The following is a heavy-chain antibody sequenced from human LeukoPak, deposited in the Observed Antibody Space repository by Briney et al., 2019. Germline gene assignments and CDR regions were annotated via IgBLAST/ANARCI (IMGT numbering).Heavy chain of an antibody. Sequence: QPGGSQRLSCAASGFPFSNYALTWVRQGPGKGLEWVSGLSGSGISTYYADSVKGRFTISRDDSKNTLYLQMNSLRAEDTAVYYCAKDRAPAAGDDAFDIWGQGTMVTVSS. CDR2: LSGSGIST. J-gene: IGHJ3*02. D-gene: IGHD2-2*01. V-gene: IGHV3-23*01. CDR1: GFPFSNYA. CDR3: AKDRAPAAGDDAFDI.